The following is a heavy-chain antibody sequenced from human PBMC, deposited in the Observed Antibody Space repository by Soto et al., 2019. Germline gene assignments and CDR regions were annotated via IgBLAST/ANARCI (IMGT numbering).Heavy chain of an antibody. CDR2: IWYDGSNK. CDR3: ARDLSIGYGPYGEGYFDY. Sequence: QVQLVESGGGVVQPGRSLRLSCAASGFTFSSYGMHWVRQAPGKGLEWVAVIWYDGSNKYYADSVKGRFTISRDNSKNTLYLQMNSLRAEDTAVYYCARDLSIGYGPYGEGYFDYWGQGTLVTVSS. V-gene: IGHV3-33*01. D-gene: IGHD5-18*01. J-gene: IGHJ4*02. CDR1: GFTFSSYG.